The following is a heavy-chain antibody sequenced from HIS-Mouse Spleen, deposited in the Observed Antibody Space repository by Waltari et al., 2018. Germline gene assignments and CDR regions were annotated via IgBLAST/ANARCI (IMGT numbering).Heavy chain of an antibody. J-gene: IGHJ2*01. Sequence: QVQLQESGPGLVKPSETLSLTCTVSGGSISSYYWSWIRQPPGKGLEWIGYYSGSTNYRPSLKIRVTISVDTSKNQFSLKLSSVTAADTAVYYGARASRDLLLPRYFDLWGRGTLVTVSS. CDR1: GGSISSYY. V-gene: IGHV4-59*01. CDR2: YYSGST. CDR3: ARASRDLLLPRYFDL.